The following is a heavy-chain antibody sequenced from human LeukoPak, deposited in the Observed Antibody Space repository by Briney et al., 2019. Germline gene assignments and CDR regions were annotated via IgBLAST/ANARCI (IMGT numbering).Heavy chain of an antibody. CDR2: VRQDGGQK. V-gene: IGHV3-7*01. CDR3: GTHRSTGAIDY. J-gene: IGHJ4*02. CDR1: GFILSSYW. Sequence: GGSLTLSCAPSGFILSSYWVTWVRPAPGKGLEWVAYVRQDGGQKYYVYSVKGRFTISRDNGESSLYLQMSSLRAEDTAVYYCGTHRSTGAIDYWGQGTLVTVSS.